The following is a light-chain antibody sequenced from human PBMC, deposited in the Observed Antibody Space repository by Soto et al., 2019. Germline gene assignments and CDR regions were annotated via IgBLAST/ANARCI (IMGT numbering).Light chain of an antibody. V-gene: IGKV3-15*01. J-gene: IGKJ4*01. Sequence: EIVMTQSPATLAVSPGERTTLSCRASQSISSNLAWYQQKPGQAPRLLIYGASTRATGIPVRFSGSGSGTEFTLTSDSLQSEDFAVYDCQQYNNWPPLTFGGGTQVEIK. CDR1: QSISSN. CDR2: GAS. CDR3: QQYNNWPPLT.